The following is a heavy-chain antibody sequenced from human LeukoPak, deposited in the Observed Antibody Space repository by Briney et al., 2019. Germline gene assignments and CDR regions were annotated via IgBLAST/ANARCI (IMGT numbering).Heavy chain of an antibody. CDR3: ARGGGSDAFDI. D-gene: IGHD2-15*01. J-gene: IGHJ3*02. CDR1: GGSISSGGYS. V-gene: IGHV4-30-2*01. Sequence: SQTLSLTCAVSGGSISSGGYSWSWIRQPPGKGLEWIGYIYHSGSTYYNPSLKSRVTISVDTSKNQFSLKLSSVTAADTAVYYCARGGGSDAFDIWGQGTMVTVSS. CDR2: IYHSGST.